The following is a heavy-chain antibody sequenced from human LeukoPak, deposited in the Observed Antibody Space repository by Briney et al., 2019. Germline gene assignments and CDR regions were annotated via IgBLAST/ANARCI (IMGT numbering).Heavy chain of an antibody. CDR2: LIPIFGTA. V-gene: IGHV1-69*01. Sequence: SVKVSCKASGDTFSSYAISWVRQAPGQGLEWLAALIPIFGTANYAQKFQGRVTITADESTSTAYMELSSLRSEDTAVYYCARGGDIVVVVAATPYYYGMDVWGKGTTVTVSS. D-gene: IGHD2-15*01. J-gene: IGHJ6*04. CDR1: GDTFSSYA. CDR3: ARGGDIVVVVAATPYYYGMDV.